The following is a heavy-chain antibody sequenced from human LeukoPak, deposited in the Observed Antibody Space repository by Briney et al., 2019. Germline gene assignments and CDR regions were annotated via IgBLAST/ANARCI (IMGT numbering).Heavy chain of an antibody. CDR2: IYPGDSST. J-gene: IGHJ4*02. CDR3: ARLSGSYFELAYDY. CDR1: GYSFTSYW. Sequence: GESLKISCKGSGYSFTSYWIGWVRQMPGKGLEWMGIIYPGDSSTRYSPSFQGQVTISADKSTSTAYLQWSSLQASDTAMYYCARLSGSYFELAYDYWGQGTLVTVSS. D-gene: IGHD1-26*01. V-gene: IGHV5-51*01.